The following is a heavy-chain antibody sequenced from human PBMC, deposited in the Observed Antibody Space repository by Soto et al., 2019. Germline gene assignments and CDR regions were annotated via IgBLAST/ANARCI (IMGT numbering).Heavy chain of an antibody. D-gene: IGHD2-8*01. CDR2: ISKSGDRT. CDR1: GFSFSSYA. CDR3: AKDRQPDGRWPFDH. J-gene: IGHJ4*02. V-gene: IGHV3-23*01. Sequence: GSLRLSCAASGFSFSSYAMIWVRQAPGRGLEGISSISKSGDRTYYADSVKGRFTISRDNSKTALYMQMNSLRAEDTAVYYCAKDRQPDGRWPFDHWGKGTLVTVSS.